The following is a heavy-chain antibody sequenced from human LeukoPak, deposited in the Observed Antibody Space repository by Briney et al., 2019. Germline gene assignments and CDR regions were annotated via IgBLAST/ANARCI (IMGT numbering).Heavy chain of an antibody. Sequence: GGSLRLSCEASGITFSSYAMNWVRQAPGKGLEWVSAISGSGGSTYYADSVKGRFTISRDNSKNTLYLQLNSLRVEDTAVYYCAKDRSAARVGATPTYYFDYWGQGTLVTVSS. CDR3: AKDRSAARVGATPTYYFDY. V-gene: IGHV3-23*01. CDR1: GITFSSYA. J-gene: IGHJ4*02. D-gene: IGHD1-26*01. CDR2: ISGSGGST.